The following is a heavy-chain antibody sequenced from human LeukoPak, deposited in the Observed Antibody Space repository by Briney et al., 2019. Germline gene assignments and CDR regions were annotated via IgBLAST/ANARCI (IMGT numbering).Heavy chain of an antibody. J-gene: IGHJ4*02. V-gene: IGHV7-4-1*02. CDR3: AIDQPVAGVSNFDS. CDR2: INPNTGNP. Sequence: ASVKVSCKASGYTFTRYAMNWLRQAPGQGLEWTGWINPNTGNPTYAQAFTGRFVFSLDTSVSTAYLQISSLNTEDTAVYYCAIDQPVAGVSNFDSWGQGTLVTVSS. D-gene: IGHD6-19*01. CDR1: GYTFTRYA.